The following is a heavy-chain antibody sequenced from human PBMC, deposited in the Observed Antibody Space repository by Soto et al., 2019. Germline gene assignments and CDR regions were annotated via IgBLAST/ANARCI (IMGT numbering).Heavy chain of an antibody. V-gene: IGHV4-34*01. CDR1: GGSFSGYY. Sequence: QVQLQQWGAGLLKPSETLSLTCAVYGGSFSGYYWSWIRQPPGKGLEWIGEVNHSGSTNYNPSLKSLFTISVDTSKNQVSLKLSSVTAAATALYYCARGSRIAVDGGAFYICCQVTMVTVAS. D-gene: IGHD6-19*01. CDR2: VNHSGST. CDR3: ARGSRIAVDGGAFYI. J-gene: IGHJ3*02.